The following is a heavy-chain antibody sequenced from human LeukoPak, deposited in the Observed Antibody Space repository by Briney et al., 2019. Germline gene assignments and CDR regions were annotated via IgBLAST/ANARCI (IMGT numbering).Heavy chain of an antibody. J-gene: IGHJ5*02. D-gene: IGHD5-18*01. CDR1: GGSFSGYY. CDR2: INHSGST. CDR3: ARIWLPGNWFDP. V-gene: IGHV4-34*01. Sequence: PSETLSLTCAVYGGSFSGYYWSSIRQPPGKGLEWIGEINHSGSTNYNPSLKSRVTISVDTSKNQFSLKLSSVTAADTAVYYCARIWLPGNWFDPWGQGTLVTVSS.